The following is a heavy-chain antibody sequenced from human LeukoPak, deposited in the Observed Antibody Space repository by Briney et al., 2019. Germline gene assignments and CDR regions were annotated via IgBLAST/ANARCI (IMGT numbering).Heavy chain of an antibody. J-gene: IGHJ5*02. CDR1: GGTFISYA. CDR2: IIPIFGTA. CDR3: ARVTRSLGFDP. D-gene: IGHD3-16*01. V-gene: IGHV1-69*01. Sequence: GASVKVSCKASGGTFISYAISWVRQAPGQGLEWMGGIIPIFGTANYAQKFQGRVTITADESTSTAYMELSSLRSEDTAVYYCARVTRSLGFDPWGQGTLVTVSS.